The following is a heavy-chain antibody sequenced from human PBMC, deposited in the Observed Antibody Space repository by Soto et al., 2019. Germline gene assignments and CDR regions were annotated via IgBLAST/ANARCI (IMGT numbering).Heavy chain of an antibody. CDR2: ITPIYPTT. D-gene: IGHD5-18*01. CDR3: ARIPRYSFPTSDDLDS. CDR1: GGTFYTYT. J-gene: IGHJ4*02. V-gene: IGHV1-69*15. Sequence: QVQLVQSGAEVRKPGSSVQVSCKASGGTFYTYTFSWVRQAPGQGLEWMGSITPIYPTTNYEENFQGRHTVTADGSTSTAYMELSSLTSDDTAVYYCARIPRYSFPTSDDLDSWGQGTLVSVSS.